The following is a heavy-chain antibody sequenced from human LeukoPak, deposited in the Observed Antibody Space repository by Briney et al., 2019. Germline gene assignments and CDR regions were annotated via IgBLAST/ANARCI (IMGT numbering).Heavy chain of an antibody. J-gene: IGHJ3*02. CDR3: ARDWGYGDYVEDAFDI. D-gene: IGHD4-17*01. CDR1: GHTFTSYA. CDR2: INTNTGNP. Sequence: ASVKVSCKASGHTFTSYAMNWVRQAPGQGLEWMGWINTNTGNPTYAQGFTGRFVFSLDTSVSTAYLQISSLKAEDTAVYYCARDWGYGDYVEDAFDIWGQGTMVTVSS. V-gene: IGHV7-4-1*02.